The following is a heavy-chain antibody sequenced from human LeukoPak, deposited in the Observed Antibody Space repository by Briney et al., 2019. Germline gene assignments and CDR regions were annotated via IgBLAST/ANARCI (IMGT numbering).Heavy chain of an antibody. Sequence: GGSLRLSCAASGFTFSSYDMNWVRQAPGKGLEWVSYISSSGSNIYYADSVKGRFTISRDNAKNSLYLQMNSLRAEDTAVYYCARHRNTMVRGVIIYYYYGMDVWGKGTTVTVSS. CDR2: ISSSGSNI. J-gene: IGHJ6*04. D-gene: IGHD3-10*01. CDR3: ARHRNTMVRGVIIYYYYGMDV. V-gene: IGHV3-48*03. CDR1: GFTFSSYD.